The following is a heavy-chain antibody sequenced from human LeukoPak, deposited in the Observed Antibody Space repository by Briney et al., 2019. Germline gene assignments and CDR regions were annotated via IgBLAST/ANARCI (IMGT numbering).Heavy chain of an antibody. Sequence: QPGRSLRLSCAASGFTFSSYAMHWVRQAPGKGLEWVAVISYDGSNKYYADSVKGRFTISRDNSKNTLYLQMNSLRAEDTAVYYCARDPSWGSSFDYWGREPWSPSPQ. D-gene: IGHD7-27*01. CDR1: GFTFSSYA. CDR2: ISYDGSNK. CDR3: ARDPSWGSSFDY. J-gene: IGHJ4*02. V-gene: IGHV3-30-3*01.